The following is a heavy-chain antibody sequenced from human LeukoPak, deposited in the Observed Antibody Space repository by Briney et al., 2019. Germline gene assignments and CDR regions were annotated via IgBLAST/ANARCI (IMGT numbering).Heavy chain of an antibody. V-gene: IGHV3-7*01. CDR3: ARSRGAEGYYFDY. Sequence: AGSLRLSCAASGFTFSIYWMGWVRQAPGKGLEWVANIKEDGSEKYYVDSVKGRFTISRDNAKNSLYLQMNSLRAEDTAVYYCARSRGAEGYYFDYWGQGTLVTVSS. CDR1: GFTFSIYW. CDR2: IKEDGSEK. J-gene: IGHJ4*02. D-gene: IGHD3-10*01.